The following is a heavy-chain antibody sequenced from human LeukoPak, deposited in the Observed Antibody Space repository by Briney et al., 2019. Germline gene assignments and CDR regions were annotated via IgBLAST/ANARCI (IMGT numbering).Heavy chain of an antibody. CDR1: GITFNNYG. Sequence: GGSLRLSCAASGITFNNYGMNWVRQAPGKGLEWVSGISGRGGSTYYADSVKGRFSISRDNSKNTLYLQMNSLRAEDTAVYYCAKSSVVVAPAEYFQHWGQGTLVTVSS. D-gene: IGHD2-15*01. J-gene: IGHJ1*01. CDR3: AKSSVVVAPAEYFQH. CDR2: ISGRGGST. V-gene: IGHV3-23*01.